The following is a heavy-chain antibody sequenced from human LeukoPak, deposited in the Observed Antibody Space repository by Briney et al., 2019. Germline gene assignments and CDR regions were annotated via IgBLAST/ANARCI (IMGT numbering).Heavy chain of an antibody. V-gene: IGHV1-69*13. Sequence: SVKVSCKASGGTFSSYAISWVRQAPGQGLEWMGGIIPIFGTVNYAQKFQGRVTITADESTSTAYMELSSLRSEDAAVYYCATSGYYYNWFDPWGQGTLVTVSS. CDR2: IIPIFGTV. J-gene: IGHJ5*02. CDR3: ATSGYYYNWFDP. CDR1: GGTFSSYA. D-gene: IGHD3-22*01.